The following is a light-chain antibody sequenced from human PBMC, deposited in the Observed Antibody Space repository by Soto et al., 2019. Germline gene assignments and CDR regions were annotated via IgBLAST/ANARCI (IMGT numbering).Light chain of an antibody. V-gene: IGKV1-5*03. Sequence: DIQMTQSPSTLSASVGDRVTITCRASQSISSWLAWYQQKPGKAPKLLIYKASSLESGVPSRFSGSRSGTEFTLTISSLQPDDFATYYYQQYNSYRRTFGQGTKVEIK. CDR3: QQYNSYRRT. J-gene: IGKJ1*01. CDR1: QSISSW. CDR2: KAS.